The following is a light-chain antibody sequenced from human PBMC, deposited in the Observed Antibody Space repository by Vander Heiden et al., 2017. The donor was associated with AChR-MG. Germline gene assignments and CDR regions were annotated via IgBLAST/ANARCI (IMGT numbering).Light chain of an antibody. CDR2: NVS. Sequence: DIVMTQSPATLSVSPGERVTLSCRASQSVGTNLAWYQQKPGQAPRLLIYNVSKRTTGLPARFSGSGSGTDFTLTISSLQSEDFAVYYCQQYNNWPPLFSFGPGTKVDIK. V-gene: IGKV3-15*01. CDR1: QSVGTN. CDR3: QQYNNWPPLFS. J-gene: IGKJ3*01.